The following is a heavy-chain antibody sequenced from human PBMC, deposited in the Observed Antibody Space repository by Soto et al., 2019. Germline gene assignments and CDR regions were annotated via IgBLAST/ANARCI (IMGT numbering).Heavy chain of an antibody. CDR2: INPNSGGT. Sequence: QVQLVQSGAEVKKPGASVKVSCKASGYTFTGYYMHWVRQAPGQGVEWMGWINPNSGGTNYAQKFEGWVTMTRATSISTAYMELSRLRSDDTAVYYCARGDSGTRSAFDIWGQGTMVTVSS. CDR1: GYTFTGYY. J-gene: IGHJ3*02. CDR3: ARGDSGTRSAFDI. D-gene: IGHD1-26*01. V-gene: IGHV1-2*04.